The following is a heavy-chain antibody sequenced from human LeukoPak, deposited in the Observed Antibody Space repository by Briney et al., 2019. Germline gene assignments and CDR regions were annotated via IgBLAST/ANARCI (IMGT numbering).Heavy chain of an antibody. D-gene: IGHD2-2*01. CDR1: GYTFRGYD. J-gene: IGHJ4*02. CDR2: MNPNSGNT. V-gene: IGHV1-8*01. CDR3: ARDGGPDCSSTSCYFTR. Sequence: ASVKVSCKASGYTFRGYDINWVRQATGQGLEWMGWMNPNSGNTGYAQKFQGRVTMTRSNSISTAYMELSSLRSEDTAVYYCARDGGPDCSSTSCYFTRWGQGTLVTVSS.